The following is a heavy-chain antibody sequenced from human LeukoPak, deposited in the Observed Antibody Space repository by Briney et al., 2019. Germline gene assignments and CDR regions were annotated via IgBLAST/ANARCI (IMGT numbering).Heavy chain of an antibody. J-gene: IGHJ4*02. CDR2: IKQDGSEK. Sequence: GGSLRLSCAGSGFTFSSYWMSWVRQAPGKGLEWVANIKQDGSEKYYVDSVKGRFTISRDNAKNSLYLQMNSLRAEDTAVYYCARMNYVSSGWGAPFDYWGQGTLVTVSS. D-gene: IGHD1-7*01. CDR1: GFTFSSYW. V-gene: IGHV3-7*01. CDR3: ARMNYVSSGWGAPFDY.